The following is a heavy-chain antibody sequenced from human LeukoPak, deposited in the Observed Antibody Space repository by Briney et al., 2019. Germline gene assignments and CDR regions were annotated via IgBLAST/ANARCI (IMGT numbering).Heavy chain of an antibody. J-gene: IGHJ4*02. D-gene: IGHD3-16*02. CDR3: AKTVSGSHSYQGGDY. CDR1: GFTFSSYW. Sequence: GGSLRLSCAASGFTFSSYWMTWVRQAPGKGLEWVANIKKDGSEKYYVDSVKGRFTISRDNAKNSLYLQMNSLRAEDTAVYFCAKTVSGSHSYQGGDYWGQGTLVTVST. CDR2: IKKDGSEK. V-gene: IGHV3-7*05.